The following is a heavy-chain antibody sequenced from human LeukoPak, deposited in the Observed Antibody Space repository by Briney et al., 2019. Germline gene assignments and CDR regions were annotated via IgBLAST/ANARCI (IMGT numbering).Heavy chain of an antibody. J-gene: IGHJ3*02. CDR1: GDSVSSNTAA. Sequence: SQTLSLTCAMSGDSVSSNTAAWNWIRQSPSGGLEWLGRTYYRSKWYNDYAVSVKSRIIINPDTSKNQFSLQLNSVTPEDTAVYYCARDSDLVDAFDIWGQGTMVTVSS. V-gene: IGHV6-1*01. CDR2: TYYRSKWYN. CDR3: ARDSDLVDAFDI.